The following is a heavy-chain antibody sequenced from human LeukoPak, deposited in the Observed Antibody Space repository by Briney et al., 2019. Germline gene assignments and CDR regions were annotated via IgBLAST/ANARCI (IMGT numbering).Heavy chain of an antibody. D-gene: IGHD5-18*01. Sequence: PSETLSLTCTVSGGSVSSGSYYWSWIRRPPGKGLEWIGYIYYSGSTNYNPSLKSRVTISVDTSKNQFSLKLSSVTAADTAVYYCASSGTAMVAPFDYWGQGTLVTVSS. CDR1: GGSVSSGSYY. J-gene: IGHJ4*02. CDR3: ASSGTAMVAPFDY. CDR2: IYYSGST. V-gene: IGHV4-61*01.